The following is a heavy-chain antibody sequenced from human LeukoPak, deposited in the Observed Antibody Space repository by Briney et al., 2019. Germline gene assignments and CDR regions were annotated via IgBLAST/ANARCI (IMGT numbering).Heavy chain of an antibody. Sequence: SETLSLTCAVYGGSFSGYYWSWIRQPPGKGLEWIGEINHSGSTNYNPSLKSRVTISVDTSKNQFSLKLSSVTAAETAVYYCARGRSIFGVVIKEGPGMDVWGQGTTVTVSS. CDR1: GGSFSGYY. CDR2: INHSGST. CDR3: ARGRSIFGVVIKEGPGMDV. J-gene: IGHJ6*02. V-gene: IGHV4-34*01. D-gene: IGHD3-3*01.